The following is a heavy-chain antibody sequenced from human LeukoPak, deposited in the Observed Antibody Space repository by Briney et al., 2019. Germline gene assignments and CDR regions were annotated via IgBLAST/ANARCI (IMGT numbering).Heavy chain of an antibody. CDR1: GFTFSSYA. Sequence: PGGSLRLSCAASGFTFSSYAMSWVRQPPGKGLEWIGEINHSGSTNYNPSLKSRVTISVDTSKNQFSLKLSSVTAADTAVYYCARELVDSTKQFDYWGQGTLVTVSS. CDR3: ARELVDSTKQFDY. D-gene: IGHD1/OR15-1a*01. CDR2: INHSGST. J-gene: IGHJ4*02. V-gene: IGHV4-34*01.